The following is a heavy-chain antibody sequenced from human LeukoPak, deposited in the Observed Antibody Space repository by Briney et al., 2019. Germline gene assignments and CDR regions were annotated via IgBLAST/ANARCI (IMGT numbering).Heavy chain of an antibody. D-gene: IGHD2-15*01. Sequence: GGSLRLSCAASGFTFSSYGMSWVRQAPGKGLEWVSAISGSGGGTYYADSVKGRFSISRDNSKNTLYLQMNSLRADDTAVYYCAKDSWQFAPDYYYYMDVWGKGTTVTVSS. CDR2: ISGSGGGT. J-gene: IGHJ6*03. V-gene: IGHV3-23*01. CDR3: AKDSWQFAPDYYYYMDV. CDR1: GFTFSSYG.